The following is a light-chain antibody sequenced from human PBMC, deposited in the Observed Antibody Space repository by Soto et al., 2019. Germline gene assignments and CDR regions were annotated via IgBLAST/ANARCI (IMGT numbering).Light chain of an antibody. CDR1: QSVNNNY. CDR3: QQYGSSPFT. J-gene: IGKJ3*01. CDR2: GAS. Sequence: EIVLTQSPGTLALSPGERATLSCRASQSVNNNYLTWYQQKRRQAPRLLIHGASSSATGIPDRFSGSGSGTDFPITISRLEHEDIAVYYCQQYGSSPFTFGAGTRVGIK. V-gene: IGKV3-20*01.